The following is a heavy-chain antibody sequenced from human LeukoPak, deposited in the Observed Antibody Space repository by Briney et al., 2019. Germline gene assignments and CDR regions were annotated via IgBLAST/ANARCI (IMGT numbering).Heavy chain of an antibody. CDR1: GFTFSHAC. J-gene: IGHJ4*02. D-gene: IGHD6-13*01. Sequence: GGSLRLSCATSGFTFSHACMSWVRQAPGKGLEWVGLIERKTDGGTTDYAAPVKGRFTISRDDSKNTLYLQMNSLNTEDTAVYYCPTHRSHSRPPVLDYWGQGTLVTVSS. CDR3: PTHRSHSRPPVLDY. CDR2: IERKTDGGTT. V-gene: IGHV3-15*04.